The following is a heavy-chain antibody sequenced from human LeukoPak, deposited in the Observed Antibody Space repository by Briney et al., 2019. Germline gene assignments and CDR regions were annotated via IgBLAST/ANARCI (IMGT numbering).Heavy chain of an antibody. CDR1: GFTFGGYG. V-gene: IGHV3-33*01. D-gene: IGHD1-14*01. CDR2: IAYDGSRA. Sequence: GGSLRLSCAGSGFTFGGYGMHWFRQTPGKGLEWVAVIAYDGSRAFYADSVKGRFTISRDNSKNTMSVQMDDLRAEDTAVYYCTRYNNDHFDYWGQGPLVTVSS. CDR3: TRYNNDHFDY. J-gene: IGHJ4*02.